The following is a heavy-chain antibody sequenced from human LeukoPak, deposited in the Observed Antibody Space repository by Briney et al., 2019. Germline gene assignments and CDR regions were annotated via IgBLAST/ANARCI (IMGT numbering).Heavy chain of an antibody. CDR2: ISAYNGNT. Sequence: ASVKVSCKASGYTFTSYGISWVRQAPGQGLEWMGWISAYNGNTNYAQKLQGRVTMTTDTSTSTAYMELRSLRSDDTAVYYCARVRVPDSSGQDAFDIWGQGTLVTVSS. J-gene: IGHJ3*02. CDR1: GYTFTSYG. D-gene: IGHD3-22*01. CDR3: ARVRVPDSSGQDAFDI. V-gene: IGHV1-18*01.